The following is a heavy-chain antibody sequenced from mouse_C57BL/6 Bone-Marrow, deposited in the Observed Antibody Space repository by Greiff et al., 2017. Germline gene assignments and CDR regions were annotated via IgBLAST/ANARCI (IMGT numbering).Heavy chain of an antibody. J-gene: IGHJ4*01. D-gene: IGHD1-1*01. CDR2: INPNNGGT. V-gene: IGHV1-26*01. CDR3: ATSYYGSSYSCAMDY. CDR1: GYTFTDYY. Sequence: EVQLQQSGPELVKPGASVKISCKASGYTFTDYYMNWVKQSHGKSLEWIGDINPNNGGTSYNQKFKGKATLTVDKSSSTAYMELRSLTSEDSAVYYCATSYYGSSYSCAMDYWGQGTSVTVSS.